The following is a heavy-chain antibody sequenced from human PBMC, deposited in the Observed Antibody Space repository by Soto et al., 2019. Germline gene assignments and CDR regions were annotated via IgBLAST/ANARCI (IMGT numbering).Heavy chain of an antibody. D-gene: IGHD1-1*01. CDR2: IDPGDSDT. CDR3: ARPGTDD. J-gene: IGHJ4*02. CDR1: GYNFSSNW. Sequence: AGASLKISCKGSGYNFSSNWIGWVRQMPGKGLEWMGIIDPGDSDTRYSPSFQGQVTISADKSISTAYLQWSTLKAADSGTYYCARPGTDDWGQGTMVNVS. V-gene: IGHV5-51*01.